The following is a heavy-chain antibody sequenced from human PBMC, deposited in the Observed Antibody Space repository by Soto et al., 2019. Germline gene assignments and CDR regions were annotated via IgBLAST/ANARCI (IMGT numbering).Heavy chain of an antibody. Sequence: ESGGGLVQPGRSLRLSCAASGFTFDDYAMHWVRQAPGKGLEWVSGISWNSGSIGYADSVKGRFTISRDNAKNSLYLQMNSLRAEDTALYYCAKGRGSSGWYGYFQHWGQGTLVTVSS. CDR2: ISWNSGSI. J-gene: IGHJ1*01. CDR3: AKGRGSSGWYGYFQH. V-gene: IGHV3-9*01. D-gene: IGHD6-19*01. CDR1: GFTFDDYA.